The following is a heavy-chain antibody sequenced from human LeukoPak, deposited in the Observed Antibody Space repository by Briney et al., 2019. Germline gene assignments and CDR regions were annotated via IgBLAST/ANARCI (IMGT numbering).Heavy chain of an antibody. D-gene: IGHD4-17*01. Sequence: PSDTLSLTCAVYGGSFSGGYWSWIRQSSGKGLEWIGEINHSVGTNYNPSLTSRVTISVDPSKTQFSLKLSSVTAADTAVYYCARGYGRFDLWGRGTLVSVSS. CDR3: ARGYGRFDL. J-gene: IGHJ2*01. CDR2: INHSVGT. V-gene: IGHV4-34*01. CDR1: GGSFSGGY.